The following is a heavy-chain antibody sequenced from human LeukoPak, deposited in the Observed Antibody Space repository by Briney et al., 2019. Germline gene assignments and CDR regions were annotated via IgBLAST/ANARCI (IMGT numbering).Heavy chain of an antibody. CDR3: ARSSAYAYGA. J-gene: IGHJ5*02. D-gene: IGHD5-18*01. CDR2: IRWNSSSI. V-gene: IGHV3-9*01. CDR1: GFTFDVYA. Sequence: GESLRLSCAASGFTFDVYAMHWVRQAPGKGLEWVSGIRWNSSSIDYAYSVKGRFTISRDNAKNSQYLQMNSLSVGDTAVYYCARSSAYAYGAWGQGTRVTVSS.